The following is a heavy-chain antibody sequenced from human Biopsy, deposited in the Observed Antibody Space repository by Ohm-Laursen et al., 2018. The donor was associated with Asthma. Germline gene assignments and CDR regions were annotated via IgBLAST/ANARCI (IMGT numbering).Heavy chain of an antibody. CDR2: HNAGKGNT. D-gene: IGHD3-9*01. Sequence: ALVTAVCQASGSTFINYAIHWARQAPGHRLEWKGWHNAGKGNTKYSQKWHGRVTITRDTSASTAYKLLSSLRSKDTAVYYCARSYYDFLTGQVNDAFAIWGQGTMVTVSS. J-gene: IGHJ3*02. V-gene: IGHV1-3*01. CDR1: GSTFINYA. CDR3: ARSYYDFLTGQVNDAFAI.